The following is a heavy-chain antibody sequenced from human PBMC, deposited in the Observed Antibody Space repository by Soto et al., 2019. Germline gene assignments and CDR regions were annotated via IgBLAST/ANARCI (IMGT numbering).Heavy chain of an antibody. Sequence: QVQLVQSGAEEKKPGASVKVSCKASGYTFTSYAMHWVRQAPGQRLEWMGWINAGTGNTKYSQKFQGRVTITRDTSASTAYMEQSSLRSEDTAVYYCARSIVVVTALDYWGQGTLVTVSS. CDR3: ARSIVVVTALDY. CDR1: GYTFTSYA. D-gene: IGHD2-21*02. CDR2: INAGTGNT. J-gene: IGHJ4*02. V-gene: IGHV1-3*05.